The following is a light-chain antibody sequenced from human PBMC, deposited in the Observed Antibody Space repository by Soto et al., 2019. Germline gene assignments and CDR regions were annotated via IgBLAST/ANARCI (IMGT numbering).Light chain of an antibody. J-gene: IGKJ4*01. CDR3: LQDYNYPLT. V-gene: IGKV1-6*01. Sequence: IQMTQSPSTLSASVGDRVTITCRASQSISSWLAWYQQKSGKAPKLLIYAATTLQSGVPSRFSGSGSGTDFTLTISSLQPEDFATYYCLQDYNYPLTFGGGTKVDIK. CDR2: AAT. CDR1: QSISSW.